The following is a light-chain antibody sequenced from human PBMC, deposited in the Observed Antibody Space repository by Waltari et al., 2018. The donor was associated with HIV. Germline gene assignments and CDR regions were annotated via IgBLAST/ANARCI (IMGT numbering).Light chain of an antibody. CDR1: QSVSSY. J-gene: IGKJ4*01. CDR2: DAS. CDR3: QQRSNWPLT. V-gene: IGKV3-11*01. Sequence: EIVLKQSPATLALSPGERATLSCRASQSVSSYFACYQQTPRQAPRLLFYDASNRATGIPARFSGSCSGTDFTLTISSLAPEYFAFYYCQQRSNWPLTFGGGTKVEIK.